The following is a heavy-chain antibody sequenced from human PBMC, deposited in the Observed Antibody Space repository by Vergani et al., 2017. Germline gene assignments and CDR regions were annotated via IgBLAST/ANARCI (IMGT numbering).Heavy chain of an antibody. J-gene: IGHJ4*02. V-gene: IGHV3-49*04. CDR1: GFSFGDYA. D-gene: IGHD5-18*01. CDR3: SRGRGYSFGYSDY. Sequence: EVQLVESGGGLVPPGRYLRLSCAASGFSFGDYAMTWVRQAPGKGLECVAFIRNKAYGGTTEYAASVKGRFTISRDDSKRLAYLQLSGLKTEDTAVYFCSRGRGYSFGYSDYWGQGTLVTVSS. CDR2: IRNKAYGGTT.